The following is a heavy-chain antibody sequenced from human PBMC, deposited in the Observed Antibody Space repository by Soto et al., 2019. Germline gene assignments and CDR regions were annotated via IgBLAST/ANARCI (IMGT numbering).Heavy chain of an antibody. J-gene: IGHJ4*02. D-gene: IGHD5-12*01. CDR1: GYTFTSYD. V-gene: IGHV1-18*01. CDR3: ARDLGGYNSIAAY. Sequence: ASVKVSCKASGYTFTSYDINWVRQATGQGFEWMGWISAYNGNTNYTQNLQGRITMTTDTSTSTAYMELRSLRSDDTAVYYCARDLGGYNSIAAYWGQGALVTVSS. CDR2: ISAYNGNT.